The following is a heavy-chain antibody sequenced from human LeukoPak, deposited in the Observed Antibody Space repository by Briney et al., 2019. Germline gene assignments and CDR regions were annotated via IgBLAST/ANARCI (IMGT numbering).Heavy chain of an antibody. D-gene: IGHD2-15*01. Sequence: PGGSLRLSCAASGFTFSNYWMSWVRQSPGRGLEWIGYIYYSGSTNYNPSLKSRVTISVDTSKNQFSLKLSSVTAADTAVYYCARTKVVDAFDIWGQGTMVTVSS. CDR3: ARTKVVDAFDI. CDR2: IYYSGST. V-gene: IGHV4-59*01. J-gene: IGHJ3*02. CDR1: GFTFSNYW.